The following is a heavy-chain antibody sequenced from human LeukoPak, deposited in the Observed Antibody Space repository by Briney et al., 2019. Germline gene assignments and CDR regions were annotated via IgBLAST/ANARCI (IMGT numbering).Heavy chain of an antibody. Sequence: GGSLRLSCAASGFTFSSYAMSWVRQAPGKGLEWVSAISGSGGSTYYADSVKGRFTISRDNSKNTPYLQMNSLRAEDTAVYYCAKDLLGGRAEYFQHWGQGTLVTVSS. V-gene: IGHV3-23*01. J-gene: IGHJ1*01. D-gene: IGHD2-21*01. CDR2: ISGSGGST. CDR1: GFTFSSYA. CDR3: AKDLLGGRAEYFQH.